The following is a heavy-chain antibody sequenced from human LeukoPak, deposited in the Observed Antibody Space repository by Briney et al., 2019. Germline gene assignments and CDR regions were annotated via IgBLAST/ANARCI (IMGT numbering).Heavy chain of an antibody. Sequence: GASVKVSCTASGYTFTGYYMHWVRQAPGQGLEWMGWINPNSGGTNYAQKFQGRVTMTRDTSISTAYMELSRLRSDDTAVYYCATISGPIVVVPAAMATAIPHAFDIWGQGTMVTVSS. D-gene: IGHD2-2*01. CDR2: INPNSGGT. V-gene: IGHV1-2*02. CDR3: ATISGPIVVVPAAMATAIPHAFDI. J-gene: IGHJ3*02. CDR1: GYTFTGYY.